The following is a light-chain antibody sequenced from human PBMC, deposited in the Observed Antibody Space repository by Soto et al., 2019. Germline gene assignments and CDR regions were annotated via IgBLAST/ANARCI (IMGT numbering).Light chain of an antibody. CDR1: TGAVTSGHY. V-gene: IGLV7-46*01. Sequence: QAVVTQEPSLTVSPGGTVTLTCGSSTGAVTSGHYPYWFQQKPGQAPRTLIYDTSNKHSWTPARFSGSLLGVKAALTLSGAQPEDEAEYYCLLSYRGARPVFGGGTQLTVL. J-gene: IGLJ3*02. CDR3: LLSYRGARPV. CDR2: DTS.